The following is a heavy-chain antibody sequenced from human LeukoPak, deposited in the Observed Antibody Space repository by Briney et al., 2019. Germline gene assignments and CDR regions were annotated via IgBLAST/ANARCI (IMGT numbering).Heavy chain of an antibody. J-gene: IGHJ4*02. Sequence: GGSLRLSCAASGFTFSSYGMHWLRQAPGKGLEWVAVISYDGSNKYYADSVKGRFTISRDNSKNTLYLQMNSLRAEDTAVYYCAKDLHYDILTGTDYWGQGTLVTVSS. V-gene: IGHV3-30*18. CDR3: AKDLHYDILTGTDY. CDR2: ISYDGSNK. CDR1: GFTFSSYG. D-gene: IGHD3-9*01.